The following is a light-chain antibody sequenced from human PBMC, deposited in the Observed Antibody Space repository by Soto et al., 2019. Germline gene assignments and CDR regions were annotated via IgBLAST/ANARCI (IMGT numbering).Light chain of an antibody. CDR2: AAS. J-gene: IGKJ5*01. V-gene: IGKV1-39*01. Sequence: DIQMTPSPSSLSASVGDRVTITCRASQSISSYLNWYQQKPGTPSHLLIYAASSLQSGPPSRFSGSGSGTDFTLTISRLQPEDFATYYRQQSYSTPTFGQGTRVEIK. CDR1: QSISSY. CDR3: QQSYSTPT.